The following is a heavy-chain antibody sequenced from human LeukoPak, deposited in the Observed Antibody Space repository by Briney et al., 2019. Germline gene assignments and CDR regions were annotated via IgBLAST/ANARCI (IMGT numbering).Heavy chain of an antibody. CDR2: ISGSGGST. CDR3: AKLGGLGYCSGGSCYGYYFDY. J-gene: IGHJ4*02. CDR1: GFTFSSYA. V-gene: IGHV3-23*01. Sequence: GGSLRLSCAASGFTFSSYAMSWVRQAPGKGLEWVSAISGSGGSTYYADSVKGRFTISRDNSKNTLYLQMNSLRAEDTAVYYCAKLGGLGYCSGGSCYGYYFDYWGQGTLVTVSS. D-gene: IGHD2-15*01.